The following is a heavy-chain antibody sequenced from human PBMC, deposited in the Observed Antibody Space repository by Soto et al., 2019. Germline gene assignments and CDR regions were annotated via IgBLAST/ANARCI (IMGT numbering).Heavy chain of an antibody. CDR3: ARESFPIYPGWYAYYYGMDV. CDR2: ISYDGSNK. J-gene: IGHJ6*02. V-gene: IGHV3-30-3*01. D-gene: IGHD6-19*01. CDR1: GFTFSSYA. Sequence: GGSLRLSCAASGFTFSSYAMHWVRQAPGKGLEWVAVISYDGSNKYYADSVKGRFTISRDNSKNTLYLQMNSLRAEDTAVYYCARESFPIYPGWYAYYYGMDVWGQGTTVTVSS.